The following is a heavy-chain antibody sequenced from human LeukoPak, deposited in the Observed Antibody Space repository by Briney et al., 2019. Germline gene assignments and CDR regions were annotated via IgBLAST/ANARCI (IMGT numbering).Heavy chain of an antibody. Sequence: GASVKVSCKASGYTFTSNYIHWVRQAPGQGLEWMGMIYPRDGSTSYAQKLQGRVTMTTDTSTSTAYMELRSLRSDDTAVYYCARTRRGRGFDYWGQGTLVTVSS. CDR1: GYTFTSNY. CDR2: IYPRDGST. D-gene: IGHD3-10*01. J-gene: IGHJ4*02. CDR3: ARTRRGRGFDY. V-gene: IGHV1-46*01.